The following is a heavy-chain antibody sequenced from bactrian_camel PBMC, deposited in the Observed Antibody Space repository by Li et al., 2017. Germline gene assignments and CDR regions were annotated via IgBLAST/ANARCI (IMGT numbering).Heavy chain of an antibody. J-gene: IGHJ4*01. CDR1: EFTFDGSD. Sequence: HVQLVESGGGSVQSGGSLKLSCTSSEFTFDGSDLGWYRQVPGNLCLFVASISADGVTEYADLVKGRFAISQDNARTTVYLAMRNLKPEDTATYHCGNRPWYGNLDPCIRSGGTQVTVS. V-gene: IGHV3S60*01. D-gene: IGHD5*01. CDR2: ISADGVT.